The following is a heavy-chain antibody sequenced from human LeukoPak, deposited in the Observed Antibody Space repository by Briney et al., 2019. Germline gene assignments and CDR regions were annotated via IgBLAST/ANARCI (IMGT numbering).Heavy chain of an antibody. CDR2: IIPIFGTA. CDR3: ASAFPIRPLDAFDI. V-gene: IGHV1-69*05. Sequence: SVKVSCKASGGTFSSYAISWVRQAPGQGLEWMGGIIPIFGTANYAQKFQGRVTITTDESTSTAYMELSSLRSEDTAVYYCASAFPIRPLDAFDIWGQGTMVTVSS. CDR1: GGTFSSYA. J-gene: IGHJ3*02. D-gene: IGHD2/OR15-2a*01.